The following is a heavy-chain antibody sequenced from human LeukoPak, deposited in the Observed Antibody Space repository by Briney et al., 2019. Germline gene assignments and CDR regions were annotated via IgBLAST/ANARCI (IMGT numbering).Heavy chain of an antibody. V-gene: IGHV4-31*03. CDR1: GDSISSGTYY. CDR2: IHHSGTT. CDR3: ARDGRYSFGLTRNAFDI. Sequence: SETLSLTCNVSGDSISSGTYYWNWIRQRPGKGLEWIGYIHHSGTTFYNPSLQSRVTISVDTSKNQFSLKLSSVTAADTAVYFCARDGRYSFGLTRNAFDIWGQGTVVSVSS. D-gene: IGHD5-18*01. J-gene: IGHJ3*02.